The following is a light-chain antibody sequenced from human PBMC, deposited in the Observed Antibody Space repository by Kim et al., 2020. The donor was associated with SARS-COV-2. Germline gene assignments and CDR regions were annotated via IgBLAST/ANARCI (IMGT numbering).Light chain of an antibody. CDR3: QQYGYSPYT. Sequence: SPGEGAIPSCRARETITSNFLAWYQHKPGQAPTLLIYGASSRATGIPDRVSGSGSGTQFTLTISRLEPEDFAVYYCQQYGYSPYTFGQGTKVDIK. CDR2: GAS. CDR1: ETITSNF. J-gene: IGKJ2*01. V-gene: IGKV3-20*01.